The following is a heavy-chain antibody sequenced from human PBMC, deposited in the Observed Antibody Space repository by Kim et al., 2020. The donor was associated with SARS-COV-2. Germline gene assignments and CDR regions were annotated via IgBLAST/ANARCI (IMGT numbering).Heavy chain of an antibody. V-gene: IGHV3-66*01. CDR1: GFTVSNNY. CDR2: IYSGGST. D-gene: IGHD6-13*01. CDR3: ARVHIAAGDIDAFDI. Sequence: GGSLRLSCAASGFTVSNNYMSWVRQAPGKGLEWVSIIYSGGSTYYADSVKGRFTISRDNSKNTLYLQMNSLRAEATAVYYCARVHIAAGDIDAFDIWGQGTMVTVSS. J-gene: IGHJ3*02.